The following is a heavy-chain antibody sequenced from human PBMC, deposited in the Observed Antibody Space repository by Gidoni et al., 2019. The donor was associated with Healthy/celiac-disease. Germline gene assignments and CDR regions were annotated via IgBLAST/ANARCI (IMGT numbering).Heavy chain of an antibody. CDR2: INHSAST. CDR3: ARGWNYGDYAGPSGWFDP. J-gene: IGHJ5*02. D-gene: IGHD4-17*01. V-gene: IGHV4-34*01. CDR1: GGSFSGYY. Sequence: QVQLQQWGAGLFTPSETLSLTCAVYGGSFSGYYWSWIRQPPGKGLGWIGEINHSASTNYNPSLKSRVTISVDTTKNQFSLKLSSVTAADTAVYYCARGWNYGDYAGPSGWFDPWGQGTLVTVSS.